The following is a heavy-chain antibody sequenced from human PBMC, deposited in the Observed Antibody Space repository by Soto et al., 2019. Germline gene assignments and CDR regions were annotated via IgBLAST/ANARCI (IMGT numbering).Heavy chain of an antibody. Sequence: QVQLVESGGGVVQPGRSLRLSCVASGFTFSNYAMHWVRQAPGKGLEWVAVISYDGSNKYYADSVKGRFTISRDNSKNTLYLQMNSLRAEDTAVYYCARDDLNDYGDYGHVGCYYGMDVCGQGTTVTVAS. CDR3: ARDDLNDYGDYGHVGCYYGMDV. V-gene: IGHV3-30*04. J-gene: IGHJ6*02. CDR2: ISYDGSNK. D-gene: IGHD4-17*01. CDR1: GFTFSNYA.